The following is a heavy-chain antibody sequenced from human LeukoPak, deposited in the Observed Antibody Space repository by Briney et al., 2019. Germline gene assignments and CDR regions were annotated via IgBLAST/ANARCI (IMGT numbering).Heavy chain of an antibody. CDR3: ARGQNTYDSSGYLYYFDY. V-gene: IGHV4-4*07. J-gene: IGHJ4*02. CDR2: IYTSGST. D-gene: IGHD3-22*01. Sequence: SETLSLTCTVSGGSISSYYWSWIRQPAGKGLEWIGRIYTSGSTNYNPSLKSRVTMSVDTSKNQFSLKLSSVTAADTAVYYCARGQNTYDSSGYLYYFDYWGQGTLVTVSS. CDR1: GGSISSYY.